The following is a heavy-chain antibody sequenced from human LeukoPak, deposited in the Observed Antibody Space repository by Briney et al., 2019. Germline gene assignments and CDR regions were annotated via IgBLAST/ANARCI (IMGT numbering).Heavy chain of an antibody. J-gene: IGHJ4*02. V-gene: IGHV1-24*01. CDR2: FDPEDGET. D-gene: IGHD1-26*01. CDR3: ATASGATGLGTFDY. Sequence: ASVKVSCKVSGYTLTELSMHWVRQAPGKGLEWMGGFDPEDGETIYAQKFQGRVTMTEDTSTDTAYMELSSLRSEDTAVYYCATASGATGLGTFDYWGQGTLVTVSS. CDR1: GYTLTELS.